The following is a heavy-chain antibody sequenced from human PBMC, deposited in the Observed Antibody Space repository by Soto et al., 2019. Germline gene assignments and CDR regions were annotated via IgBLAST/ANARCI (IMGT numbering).Heavy chain of an antibody. CDR2: IHYSGATSFFP. Sequence: SETLSLTXTVSGGSMRNYFWTWIRQPPGKGLEWIGYIHYSGATSFFPSYNPSLRSRVTISEDTSKNQFSLKLLSVTTADTAVYFCAAGEASSRNLAPYYLDFWGQGTLVTVSS. V-gene: IGHV4-59*01. D-gene: IGHD6-13*01. CDR3: AAGEASSRNLAPYYLDF. CDR1: GGSMRNYF. J-gene: IGHJ4*02.